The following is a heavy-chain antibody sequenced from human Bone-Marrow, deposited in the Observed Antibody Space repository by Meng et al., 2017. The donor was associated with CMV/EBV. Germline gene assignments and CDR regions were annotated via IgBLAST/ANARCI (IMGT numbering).Heavy chain of an antibody. Sequence: GESLKISCAASGFTFSSYAMSWVRQAPGKGLEWVSVIYSGGSSTYYADSVKGRFTISRDNSKNTLYLQMNSLRAEDTAVYYCAKDVDFWSGYPIDYWGQGTLVTVSS. D-gene: IGHD3-3*01. CDR3: AKDVDFWSGYPIDY. V-gene: IGHV3-23*03. J-gene: IGHJ4*02. CDR1: GFTFSSYA. CDR2: IYSGGSST.